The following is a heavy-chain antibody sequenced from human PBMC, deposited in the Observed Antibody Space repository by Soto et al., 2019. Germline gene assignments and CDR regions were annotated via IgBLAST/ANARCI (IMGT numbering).Heavy chain of an antibody. CDR3: ARDLLLDIVVVPAAGNYMDV. CDR2: ISAYSGNT. D-gene: IGHD2-2*01. CDR1: GYTFTSYG. V-gene: IGHV1-18*01. Sequence: ASVKVSCKASGYTFTSYGISWVRQAPGQGLEWMGWISAYSGNTNYAQKLQGRVTMTTDTSTSTAYMELRSLRSDDTAVYYCARDLLLDIVVVPAAGNYMDVWGQGTTVTVSS. J-gene: IGHJ6*02.